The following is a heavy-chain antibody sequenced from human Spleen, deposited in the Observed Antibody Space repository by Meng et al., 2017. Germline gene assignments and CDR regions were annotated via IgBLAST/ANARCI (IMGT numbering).Heavy chain of an antibody. D-gene: IGHD3-3*01. Sequence: VKVSCKASGYTFTRFGISWVRQAPGQGLEWIGWISPTNGNTKFAQKVQGRVTMTTETSTSTASMELGSLRSDDTAVYYCARVGQFDNTAFYDVDYFYYGMDVWGQGTTVTVSS. CDR2: ISPTNGNT. CDR3: ARVGQFDNTAFYDVDYFYYGMDV. V-gene: IGHV1-18*01. J-gene: IGHJ6*02. CDR1: GYTFTRFG.